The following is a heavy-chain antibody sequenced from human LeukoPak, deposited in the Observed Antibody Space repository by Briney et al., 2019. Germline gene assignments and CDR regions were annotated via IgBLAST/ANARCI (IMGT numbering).Heavy chain of an antibody. D-gene: IGHD1/OR15-1a*01. V-gene: IGHV4-38-2*01. CDR1: GYSISTGYY. J-gene: IGHJ4*02. Sequence: SETLSLICVVSGYSISTGYYWGWIRQPPGKGLEWIGSTYHSGSTYYNPSFMSRVTISVDTSKNQFSLRLSSVTAADTAVYYCARMGGTTILIDYWGQGTLVTVSS. CDR2: TYHSGST. CDR3: ARMGGTTILIDY.